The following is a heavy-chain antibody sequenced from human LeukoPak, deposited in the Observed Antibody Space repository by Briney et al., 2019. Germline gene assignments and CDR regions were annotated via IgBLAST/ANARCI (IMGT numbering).Heavy chain of an antibody. CDR3: ARMKLRYFDWFFDY. CDR2: IYTSGST. V-gene: IGHV4-59*10. Sequence: SEALSLACAVYGGSFSGYYWSWIRQPAGKGLEWIGRIYTSGSTNYNPSLKSRVTMSVDTSKNQFSLKLSSVTAADTAVYYCARMKLRYFDWFFDYWGQGTLVTVSS. D-gene: IGHD3-9*01. CDR1: GGSFSGYY. J-gene: IGHJ4*02.